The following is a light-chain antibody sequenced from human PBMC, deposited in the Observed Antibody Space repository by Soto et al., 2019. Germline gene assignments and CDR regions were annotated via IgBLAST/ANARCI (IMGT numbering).Light chain of an antibody. CDR1: QNITNN. Sequence: DIQMTQSPSSLSASIGDRFTITCHASQNITNNLSWYQRKPGKAPNLLIYHASKLAKGVTSRFSGSGSGTDFSFTITSLQREDLATYYCQQYYGLPPLTFGQGRRLEIK. J-gene: IGKJ5*01. CDR3: QQYYGLPPLT. CDR2: HAS. V-gene: IGKV1-33*01.